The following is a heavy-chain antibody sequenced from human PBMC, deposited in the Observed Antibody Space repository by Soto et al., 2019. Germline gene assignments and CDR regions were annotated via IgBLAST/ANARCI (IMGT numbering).Heavy chain of an antibody. CDR1: GGSISSSSYY. V-gene: IGHV4-39*01. CDR3: ARPIAVADYYYYGMDV. CDR2: IYYSGST. J-gene: IGHJ6*02. Sequence: SETLSLTCTVSGGSISSSSYYWGWIRQPPGKGLEWIGSIYYSGSTYYNPSLKSRVTISVDTSKNQFSLKLSSVTAADTAVYYCARPIAVADYYYYGMDVWGQGTTVTVSS. D-gene: IGHD6-19*01.